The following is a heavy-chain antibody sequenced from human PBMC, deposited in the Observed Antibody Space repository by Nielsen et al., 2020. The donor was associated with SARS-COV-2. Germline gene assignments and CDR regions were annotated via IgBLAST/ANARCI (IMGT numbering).Heavy chain of an antibody. Sequence: SETLSLTCAVSGGSISSGGYSWSWLRQPPGKGLEWIWYIYHSGSTYYNPSLKSRVTISVDRSKNQFSLKLSSVTAADTAVYYCAREKRHDSSGYHGAFDIWGQGTMVTVSS. D-gene: IGHD3-22*01. CDR1: GGSISSGGYS. CDR2: IYHSGST. V-gene: IGHV4-30-2*01. CDR3: AREKRHDSSGYHGAFDI. J-gene: IGHJ3*02.